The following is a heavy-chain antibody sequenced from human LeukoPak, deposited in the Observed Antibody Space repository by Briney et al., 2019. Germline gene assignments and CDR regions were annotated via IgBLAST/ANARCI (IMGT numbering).Heavy chain of an antibody. CDR2: ISSSSYI. CDR1: GFTFSSYS. V-gene: IGHV3-21*01. Sequence: GGSLRLSCAASGFTFSSYSMNWVRQAPGKGLEWVSYISSSSYIYYADSVKGRFTISRDNAKNSLYLQMNSLRAEDTAVYYCARDLYYYDSSGYPEGFDYWGQGTLVTVSS. J-gene: IGHJ4*02. D-gene: IGHD3-22*01. CDR3: ARDLYYYDSSGYPEGFDY.